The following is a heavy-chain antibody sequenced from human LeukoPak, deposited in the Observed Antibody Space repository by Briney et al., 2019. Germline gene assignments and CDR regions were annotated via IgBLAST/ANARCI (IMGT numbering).Heavy chain of an antibody. Sequence: PSETVSLTCTVSGGSISSYYWSWIRQPAGKGLEWIGRIYTSGSTNYNPSLKSRVTMSVDTSKNQFSLKLSSVTAADTAVYYCASDSNRTPLDAFDIWGQGTMVTVSS. J-gene: IGHJ3*02. CDR2: IYTSGST. D-gene: IGHD4-11*01. V-gene: IGHV4-4*07. CDR3: ASDSNRTPLDAFDI. CDR1: GGSISSYY.